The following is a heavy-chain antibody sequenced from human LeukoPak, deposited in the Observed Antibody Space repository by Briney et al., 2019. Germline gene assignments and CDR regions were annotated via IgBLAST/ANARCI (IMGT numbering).Heavy chain of an antibody. CDR2: IYSGGST. Sequence: PGGSLRLSCAASGLTVSNNYMNWIRQAPGKGLEWVSLIYSGGSTYYADSVKDRFTISRDNSKNTLYLQINSLRVEDTAVYYCARDPSAVAINTYAWGQGTLVTVSS. D-gene: IGHD6-13*01. CDR1: GLTVSNNY. CDR3: ARDPSAVAINTYA. J-gene: IGHJ5*02. V-gene: IGHV3-66*01.